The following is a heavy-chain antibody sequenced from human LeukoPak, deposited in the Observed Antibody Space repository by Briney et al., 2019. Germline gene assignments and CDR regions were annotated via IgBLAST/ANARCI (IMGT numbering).Heavy chain of an antibody. D-gene: IGHD1-14*01. CDR2: IKQDGSDK. CDR1: GFTFTKYW. J-gene: IGHJ4*02. CDR3: AREVWGPEY. V-gene: IGHV3-7*01. Sequence: GESLRLSCAASGFTFTKYWMTWVRQAPGKGLEWVGNIKQDGSDKNYMDSVKGRFTISRDNTKNSVYLQMSSLRAEDTAVYYCAREVWGPEYWGQGTLVTVSS.